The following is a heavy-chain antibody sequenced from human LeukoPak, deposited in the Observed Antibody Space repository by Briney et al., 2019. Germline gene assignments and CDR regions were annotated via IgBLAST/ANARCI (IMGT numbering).Heavy chain of an antibody. J-gene: IGHJ4*02. Sequence: GGSLRLSCAASGFTFSSYSMDWVRQAPGKGLEWVSSISSSSSYIYYADSVKGRFTISRDNAKNSLYLQMNSLRAEDTAVYYCARVGGLRASDYWGQGTLVTVSS. CDR1: GFTFSSYS. V-gene: IGHV3-21*01. CDR3: ARVGGLRASDY. D-gene: IGHD3-16*01. CDR2: ISSSSSYI.